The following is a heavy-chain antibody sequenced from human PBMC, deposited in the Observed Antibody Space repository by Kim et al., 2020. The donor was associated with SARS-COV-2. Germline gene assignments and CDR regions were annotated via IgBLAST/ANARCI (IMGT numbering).Heavy chain of an antibody. CDR3: AKQQLVQVGDAFDI. V-gene: IGHV3-43*01. J-gene: IGHJ3*02. D-gene: IGHD6-13*01. Sequence: ADSVKGRFTISRDNSKNSLYLQMNSLRTEDTALYYCAKQQLVQVGDAFDIWGQGTMVTVSS.